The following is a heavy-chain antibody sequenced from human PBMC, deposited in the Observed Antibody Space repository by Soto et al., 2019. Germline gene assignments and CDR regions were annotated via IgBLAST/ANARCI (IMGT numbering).Heavy chain of an antibody. CDR2: IYSSGAT. J-gene: IGHJ2*01. CDR1: GVSISGFY. Sequence: PSVTLSLTCTVAGVSISGFYWIWVRQPAGKGLEWIGRIYSSGATKYNPSLRNRVTMSVDTSTDQYSLNLASMTAADKAVYFCASGPFCGNDCYFDVWGPGTQVTVS. V-gene: IGHV4-4*07. CDR3: ASGPFCGNDCYFDV. D-gene: IGHD2-21*01.